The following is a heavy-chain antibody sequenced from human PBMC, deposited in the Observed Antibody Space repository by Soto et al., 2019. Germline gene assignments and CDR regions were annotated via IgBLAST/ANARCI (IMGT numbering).Heavy chain of an antibody. CDR1: GYTFTSYG. V-gene: IGHV1-18*01. CDR3: ARGECSGGSCYSFAFDI. Sequence: ASVKVSCKASGYTFTSYGISWVRQAPGQGLEWIGWISAYNGNTNYAQKLQGRVTMTTDTSTSTAYMELRSLRSDDTAVYYCARGECSGGSCYSFAFDIWGQGTMVTVSS. D-gene: IGHD2-15*01. CDR2: ISAYNGNT. J-gene: IGHJ3*02.